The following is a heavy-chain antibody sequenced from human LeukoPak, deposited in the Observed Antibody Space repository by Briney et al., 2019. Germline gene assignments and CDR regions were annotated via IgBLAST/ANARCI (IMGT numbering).Heavy chain of an antibody. D-gene: IGHD2/OR15-2a*01. Sequence: GGSLNLSCAAPGFTFSSYNMNWVRQAPGKGLDWVSSISSSSDYIYYADSVKGRFTISRDNAKNSLYLQMKSLRAEDTAVYYCARGKTSQNIVTRKTYNWFDPWGQGTLVTVSS. CDR1: GFTFSSYN. CDR2: ISSSSDYI. J-gene: IGHJ5*02. CDR3: ARGKTSQNIVTRKTYNWFDP. V-gene: IGHV3-21*01.